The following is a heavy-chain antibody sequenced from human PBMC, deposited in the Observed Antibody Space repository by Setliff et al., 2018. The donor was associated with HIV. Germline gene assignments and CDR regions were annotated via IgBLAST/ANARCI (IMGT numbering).Heavy chain of an antibody. D-gene: IGHD2-2*01. CDR2: IIPISGTA. Sequence: SVKVSCKASGGTFSSYAISWVRQAPGQGLEWMGGIIPISGTANYAQKFQGRLTITTDESTSTAYMELSGLRSEDTAVYYCARDFGGYCSSMSCPGLFDPWGQGTLVTVSS. CDR1: GGTFSSYA. J-gene: IGHJ5*02. V-gene: IGHV1-69*05. CDR3: ARDFGGYCSSMSCPGLFDP.